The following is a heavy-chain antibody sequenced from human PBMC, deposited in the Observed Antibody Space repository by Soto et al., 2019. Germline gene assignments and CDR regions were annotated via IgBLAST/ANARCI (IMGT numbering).Heavy chain of an antibody. CDR3: ARQRSSVVTQVYFDV. V-gene: IGHV4-39*01. CDR2: IYYSGST. D-gene: IGHD2-21*02. CDR1: GDSISSRSYY. Sequence: SVTLSLTCTVTGDSISSRSYYWGWLRQPPGKGLEWIGSIYYSGSTYNNPSLRSRVSMSIDTSKDQFSMKLKSVTAADTALYFCARQRSSVVTQVYFDVWGPGHLVTVSS. J-gene: IGHJ4*02.